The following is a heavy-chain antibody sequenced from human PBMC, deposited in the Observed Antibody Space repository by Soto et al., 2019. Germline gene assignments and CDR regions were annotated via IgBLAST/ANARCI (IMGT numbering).Heavy chain of an antibody. CDR2: ISGSGGRT. D-gene: IGHD2-15*01. CDR1: GFPFINFA. V-gene: IGHV3-23*01. Sequence: PGGSLRLSCEASGFPFINFAMNWVRQSPGKGLEWVSSISGSGGRTWYADSVRGRFTISRDNSQNTLSLQMNGLRAEDTAVYYCAKSPISSGGTLRYFDYWGQGTLVTVSS. J-gene: IGHJ4*02. CDR3: AKSPISSGGTLRYFDY.